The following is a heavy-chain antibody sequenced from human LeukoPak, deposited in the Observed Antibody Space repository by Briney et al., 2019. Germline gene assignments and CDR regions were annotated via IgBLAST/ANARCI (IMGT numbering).Heavy chain of an antibody. CDR1: GGSISSYY. D-gene: IGHD3-10*01. V-gene: IGHV4-59*08. Sequence: SETLSLTCTVSGGSISSYYWSWIRQPPGKGLEWIGYIYYSGSTNYNPSLKSRVTISVDTSKNQFSLKLSSVTAADTAVYYCASRSGSFSDALDIWGQGTLVTVSS. CDR2: IYYSGST. CDR3: ASRSGSFSDALDI. J-gene: IGHJ3*02.